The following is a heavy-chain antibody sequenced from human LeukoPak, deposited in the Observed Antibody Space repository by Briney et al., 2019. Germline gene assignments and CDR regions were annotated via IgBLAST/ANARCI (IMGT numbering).Heavy chain of an antibody. CDR3: ARVDVPYSSSSRYYYYYMDV. CDR2: TRFDGSNT. D-gene: IGHD6-6*01. CDR1: AFTFSTYG. J-gene: IGHJ6*03. Sequence: PGGSLRLSCAASAFTFSTYGMYWVRQAPGKGLEWVAFTRFDGSNTYYADSVKGRFTISRDNSKNTLYLQMNSLRAEDTAVYYCARVDVPYSSSSRYYYYYMDVWGKGTTVTVSS. V-gene: IGHV3-30*02.